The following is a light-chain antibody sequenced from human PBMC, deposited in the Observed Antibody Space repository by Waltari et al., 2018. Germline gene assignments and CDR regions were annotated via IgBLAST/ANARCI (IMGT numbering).Light chain of an antibody. CDR3: QAWDSSTVV. V-gene: IGLV3-1*01. CDR1: KLGDKY. CDR2: QDS. J-gene: IGLJ2*01. Sequence: SYELTQPPSVSVSPGQTARITCSGDKLGDKYVCWYQQKPGQSPVLVIFQDSKRRSGIHVRFSGSNSGNTATLTISGTQAMDEADYYCQAWDSSTVVFGGGTKLTVL.